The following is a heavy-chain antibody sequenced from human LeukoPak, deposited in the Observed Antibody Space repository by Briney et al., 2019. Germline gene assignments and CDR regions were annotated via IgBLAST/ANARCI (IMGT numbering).Heavy chain of an antibody. D-gene: IGHD6-19*01. J-gene: IGHJ4*02. V-gene: IGHV3-21*01. CDR1: GFTFSNHG. CDR3: ARRSGIAVAGAFDY. CDR2: ISSSSSYI. Sequence: PGGTLRLSCAASGFTFSNHGMNWVRQAPGKGLEWVSSISSSSSYIYYADSVKGRFTISRDNAKNSLYLQMNSLRAEDTAVYYCARRSGIAVAGAFDYWGQGTLVTVSS.